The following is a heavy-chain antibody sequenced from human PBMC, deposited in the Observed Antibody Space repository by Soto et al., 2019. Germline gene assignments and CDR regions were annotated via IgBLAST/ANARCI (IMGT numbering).Heavy chain of an antibody. D-gene: IGHD6-6*01. J-gene: IGHJ6*03. CDR1: GYTFTNYG. V-gene: IGHV1-18*01. CDR2: IGDYNGYP. Sequence: QVQLLQSGAEVKKPGASVKVSCKASGYTFTNYGITWVRQAPGLGLEWMGWIGDYNGYPHYAERLQGRVTKTPDTSTSTASMELRGLRSDDSAVYYCARVRQLVAYFYYYMDVWGNGTTVTVSS. CDR3: ARVRQLVAYFYYYMDV.